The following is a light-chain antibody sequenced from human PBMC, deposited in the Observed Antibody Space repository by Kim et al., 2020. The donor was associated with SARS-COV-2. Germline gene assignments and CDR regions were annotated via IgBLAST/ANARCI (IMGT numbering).Light chain of an antibody. CDR1: RSDIGAYND. J-gene: IGLJ3*02. CDR2: DVS. CDR3: TSYTGSGTWV. Sequence: GQSHTSASTVTRSDIGAYNDVSWFQQHPGKVPQVIISDVSEPPSGVSQRFSGSKSGNTASLTISGLQPEDEADYYCTSYTGSGTWVFGGGTRLTVL. V-gene: IGLV2-14*04.